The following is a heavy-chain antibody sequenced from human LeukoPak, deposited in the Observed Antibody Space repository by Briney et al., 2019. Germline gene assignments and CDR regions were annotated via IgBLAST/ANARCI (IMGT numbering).Heavy chain of an antibody. J-gene: IGHJ3*02. CDR3: YSSSGDDAFDI. D-gene: IGHD6-13*01. CDR2: ISYDGSNK. V-gene: IGHV3-30*04. CDR1: GFTFSSYA. Sequence: GSLRLSCAASGFTFSSYAMHWVRQAPGRGLEWVAVISYDGSNKYYADSVKGRFTISRDNSKNTLYLQMNSLRAEDTAVYYTYSSSGDDAFDIWGQGTMVTVSS.